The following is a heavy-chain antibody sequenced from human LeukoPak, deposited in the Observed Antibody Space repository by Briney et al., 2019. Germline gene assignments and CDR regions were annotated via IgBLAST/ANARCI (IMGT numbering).Heavy chain of an antibody. V-gene: IGHV4-59*08. J-gene: IGHJ1*01. D-gene: IGHD6-6*01. CDR2: IYYSGST. CDR3: ARHSIARYCQY. CDR1: GGSISSYY. Sequence: PSGTLSLTCPFPGGSISSYYWSWIRQPPGKGLEWIGYIYYSGSTNYNPSLKSRVTISVDTSKKQFSLKLSSVAAADTAVYYCARHSIARYCQYWGQGTLVTVSS.